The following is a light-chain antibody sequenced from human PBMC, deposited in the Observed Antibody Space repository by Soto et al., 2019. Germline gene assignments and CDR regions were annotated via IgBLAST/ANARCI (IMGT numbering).Light chain of an antibody. J-gene: IGKJ2*01. CDR2: GAS. V-gene: IGKV3-20*01. CDR3: HQYGGSPPYT. Sequence: EIVLTQSPGTLSLSPGERATLSCRVSQSVSSSYLAWYQQKPGQAPRLLIYGASSRATGIPDRFSGSGSRTDFTLTISRLEPEDFAVYYCHQYGGSPPYTFGQGTKLEIK. CDR1: QSVSSSY.